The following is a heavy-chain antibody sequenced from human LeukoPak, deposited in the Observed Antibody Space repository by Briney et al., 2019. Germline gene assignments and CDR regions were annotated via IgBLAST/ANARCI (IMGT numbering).Heavy chain of an antibody. CDR3: ARVDYGDYGFDY. V-gene: IGHV3-66*01. J-gene: IGHJ4*02. Sequence: GGSLRLSCAASGFTVSSNYMSWVRQAPGKGLEWVSVIYSGGSTYYADSVKGRFTISRDNSKNTLYLQMNSLRAEDTAVYYCARVDYGDYGFDYWGQGTLVTISS. CDR2: IYSGGST. D-gene: IGHD4-17*01. CDR1: GFTVSSNY.